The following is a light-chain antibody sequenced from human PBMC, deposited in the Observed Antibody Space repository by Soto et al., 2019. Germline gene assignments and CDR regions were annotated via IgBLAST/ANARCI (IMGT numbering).Light chain of an antibody. CDR2: GPS. V-gene: IGKV3-20*01. CDR3: QQYNSYSPLT. Sequence: EIVLTQSPGTLSLSPGERATLSCRASQSVSSSYLAWYQQKPGQAPRLLIHGPSRRATGIPDRFSASGSGTDFTLTISRLEPDDFATYYCQQYNSYSPLTFGGGTKVEIK. CDR1: QSVSSSY. J-gene: IGKJ4*01.